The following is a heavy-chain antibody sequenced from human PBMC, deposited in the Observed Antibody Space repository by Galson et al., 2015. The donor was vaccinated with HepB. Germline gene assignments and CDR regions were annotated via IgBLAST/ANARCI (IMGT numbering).Heavy chain of an antibody. CDR1: GGTFSSYA. CDR2: IIPIFGTA. CDR3: ARGGYCSSTSCVSGMDV. D-gene: IGHD2-2*01. J-gene: IGHJ6*02. V-gene: IGHV1-69*13. Sequence: SVKVSCKASGGTFSSYAISWVRQAPGQGLEWMGGIIPIFGTANYAQKFQGRVTITADESTSTAYMELSSLRSEDTAVYYCARGGYCSSTSCVSGMDVWGQGTTVTVSS.